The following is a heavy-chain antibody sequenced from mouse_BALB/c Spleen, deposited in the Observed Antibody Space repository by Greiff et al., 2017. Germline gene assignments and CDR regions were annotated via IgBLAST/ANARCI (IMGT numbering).Heavy chain of an antibody. Sequence: QVQLQQPGAELVKPGASVKLSCKASGYTFTSYWMHWVKQRPGQGLEWIGEIDPSDSYTNYNQKFKGKATLTVDKSSSTAYMQLSSLTSEDSAVYYCARYDYGSPFDYWGQGTTRTVSS. D-gene: IGHD1-1*01. V-gene: IGHV1-69*02. CDR3: ARYDYGSPFDY. J-gene: IGHJ2*01. CDR2: IDPSDSYT. CDR1: GYTFTSYW.